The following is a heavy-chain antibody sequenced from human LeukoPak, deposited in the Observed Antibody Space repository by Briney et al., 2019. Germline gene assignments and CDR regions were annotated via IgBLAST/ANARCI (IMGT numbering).Heavy chain of an antibody. Sequence: PSETLSLTCTVSGVSISSYYWSWIRQPPGKGLEWIGYIYDSGSTNYNPSLKSRVTISVDTSKSQFSLKLSSVTAADTAVYYCARVGGTNYYYYGMDVWGQGTTVTVSS. CDR2: IYDSGST. CDR3: ARVGGTNYYYYGMDV. V-gene: IGHV4-59*01. CDR1: GVSISSYY. D-gene: IGHD1-1*01. J-gene: IGHJ6*02.